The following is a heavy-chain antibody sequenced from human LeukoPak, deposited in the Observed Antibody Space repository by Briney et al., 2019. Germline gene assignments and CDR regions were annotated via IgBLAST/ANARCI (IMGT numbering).Heavy chain of an antibody. CDR1: RFTFSDYY. J-gene: IGHJ6*02. V-gene: IGHV3-11*01. CDR2: ISSSGSTI. D-gene: IGHD5-18*01. CDR3: ARERTMVTARGYYYYGMDV. Sequence: GGSLRLSCAASRFTFSDYYMSWIRQAPGKGLEWVSYISSSGSTIYYADSVKGRFTISRDNAKNSLYLQMNSLRAEDTAVYYCARERTMVTARGYYYYGMDVWGQGTTVTVSS.